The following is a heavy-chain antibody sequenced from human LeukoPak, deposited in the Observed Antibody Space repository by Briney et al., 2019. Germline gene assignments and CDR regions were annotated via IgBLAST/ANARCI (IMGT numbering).Heavy chain of an antibody. CDR3: ATHGGYYDSSVWDRAFDI. CDR2: IIPIFGTA. Sequence: GASVKVSCKASGGTFSSYAISWVRQAPGQGLEWMGGIIPIFGTANYAQKFQGRVTITADKSTSTAYMELSSLRSEDTAVYYCATHGGYYDSSVWDRAFDIWGQGTMVTVSS. D-gene: IGHD3-22*01. V-gene: IGHV1-69*06. CDR1: GGTFSSYA. J-gene: IGHJ3*02.